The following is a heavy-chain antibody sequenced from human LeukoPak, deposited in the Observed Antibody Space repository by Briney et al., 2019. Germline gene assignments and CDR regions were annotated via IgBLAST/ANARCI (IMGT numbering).Heavy chain of an antibody. V-gene: IGHV1-69*01. D-gene: IGHD5-18*01. Sequence: SVKVSCKAPGGSFCRYAIHWVRQAPGQGLEWMGGIVPILGTANYAQKFQGRVTITADDSTGTAYMELTSLRSADTAVYYCARSQGYSYGSSYWGQGTLVTVSS. J-gene: IGHJ4*02. CDR1: GGSFCRYA. CDR2: IVPILGTA. CDR3: ARSQGYSYGSSY.